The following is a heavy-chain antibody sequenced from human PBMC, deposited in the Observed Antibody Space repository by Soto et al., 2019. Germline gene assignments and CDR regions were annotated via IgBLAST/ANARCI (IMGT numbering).Heavy chain of an antibody. D-gene: IGHD6-13*01. V-gene: IGHV4-34*01. Sequence: PSETLSLTCAVYGGSFSAYYWSWIRQPPGKGLEWIGEINHGGSTNYNPSLKSRVTISLHTSNNQFSLKLSSVTAADTAVYYCAGGSSSWPPRGYDYWGQGTLVTVSS. CDR3: AGGSSSWPPRGYDY. CDR2: INHGGST. CDR1: GGSFSAYY. J-gene: IGHJ4*02.